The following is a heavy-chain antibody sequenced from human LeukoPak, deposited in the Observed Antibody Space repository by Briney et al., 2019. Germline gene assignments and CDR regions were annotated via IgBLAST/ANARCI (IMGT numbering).Heavy chain of an antibody. V-gene: IGHV3-23*01. Sequence: GGSLRLSCTTSGFTFSSYAMSWVRQAPGKGLDWVSLISGSAGSTYYADSARGRFTISRDNSKNTLCLQMNSLRDEDTAIYYCAKDVRVGKYYGSGTYFDYWGQGTLVTVSS. D-gene: IGHD3-10*01. CDR2: ISGSAGST. J-gene: IGHJ4*02. CDR3: AKDVRVGKYYGSGTYFDY. CDR1: GFTFSSYA.